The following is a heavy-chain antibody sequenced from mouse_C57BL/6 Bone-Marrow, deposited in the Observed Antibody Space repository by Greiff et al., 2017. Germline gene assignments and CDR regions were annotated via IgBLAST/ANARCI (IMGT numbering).Heavy chain of an antibody. CDR2: IHPNSGST. J-gene: IGHJ3*01. Sequence: QVQLQQPGAELVKPGASVKLSCKASGYTFTSYWMHWVKQRPGQGLEWIGMIHPNSGSTNYNEKFKSKATLTVDKSSSTAYMQLSSLTSEDAAVYYCARESGNYEGYAYWYQGTRVTVSA. CDR3: ARESGNYEGYAY. D-gene: IGHD2-1*01. CDR1: GYTFTSYW. V-gene: IGHV1-64*01.